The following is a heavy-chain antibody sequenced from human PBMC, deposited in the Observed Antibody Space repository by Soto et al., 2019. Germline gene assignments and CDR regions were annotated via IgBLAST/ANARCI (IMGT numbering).Heavy chain of an antibody. V-gene: IGHV3-23*01. Sequence: LRLSCAASGFTFSSNAMSWVRQAPGKGLEWVSGISSSGGSTYYADSVEGRFTISRDNSKNMLYLQMNNLRAEDTAVYYCTKAQGGSYFDYWGQGTLVTVSS. CDR1: GFTFSSNA. CDR3: TKAQGGSYFDY. CDR2: ISSSGGST. J-gene: IGHJ4*02. D-gene: IGHD2-15*01.